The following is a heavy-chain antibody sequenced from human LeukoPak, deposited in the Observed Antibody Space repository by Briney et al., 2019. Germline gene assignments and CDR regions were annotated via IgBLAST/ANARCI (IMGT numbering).Heavy chain of an antibody. CDR2: INSDGSIT. V-gene: IGHV3-74*03. D-gene: IGHD2-8*01. CDR3: ARVFGYGVAYYFDY. J-gene: IGHJ4*02. CDR1: GFTFSNYW. Sequence: GRSLRLSCAASGFTFSNYWMHWVRQAPGKGLVWVARINSDGSITTYTDSVKGRFTISRDNAKNTLYLQMTSLRAEDTAVYYCARVFGYGVAYYFDYWGQGTLVTVSS.